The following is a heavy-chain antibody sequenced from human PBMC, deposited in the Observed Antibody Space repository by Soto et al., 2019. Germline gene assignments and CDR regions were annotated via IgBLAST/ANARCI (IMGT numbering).Heavy chain of an antibody. D-gene: IGHD2-15*01. V-gene: IGHV1-69*13. CDR2: IIPIFGTA. J-gene: IGHJ3*02. CDR1: GGTFSSYT. Sequence: GASVKVSCKASGGTFSSYTISWVRQAPGQGLEWMGGIIPIFGTANYAQKFQGRVTITADESTSTAYMELSSLRSEDTAVYYCARGLGSNYCSGGSCYLAFDIWGQGTMVTVSS. CDR3: ARGLGSNYCSGGSCYLAFDI.